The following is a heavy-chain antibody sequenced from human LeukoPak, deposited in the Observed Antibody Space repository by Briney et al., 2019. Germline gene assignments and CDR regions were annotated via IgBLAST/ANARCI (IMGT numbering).Heavy chain of an antibody. Sequence: GGSLRLSCAASGFTFISYWMSWVRQAPGKGLEWVANIREDGSEKYYVDSVKGRFTISRDNAKNSLYLQMNSLRAEDTAVYYCAREIGPIQLHLWGSAFDYWGQGTLVTVSS. CDR3: AREIGPIQLHLWGSAFDY. J-gene: IGHJ4*02. V-gene: IGHV3-7*03. CDR2: IREDGSEK. CDR1: GFTFISYW. D-gene: IGHD5-18*01.